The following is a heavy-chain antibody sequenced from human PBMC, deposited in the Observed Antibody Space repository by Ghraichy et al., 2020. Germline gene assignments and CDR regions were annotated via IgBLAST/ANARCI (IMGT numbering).Heavy chain of an antibody. V-gene: IGHV3-64*01. Sequence: GALRLSCAASGFTFSSYAMHWVRQAPGKGLEYVSAISSNGGSTYYANSVKGRFTISRDNSKNTLYLQMGSLRAEDMAVYYCARGALSQNPDFQHWGQGTLVTVSS. J-gene: IGHJ1*01. D-gene: IGHD3-9*01. CDR1: GFTFSSYA. CDR2: ISSNGGST. CDR3: ARGALSQNPDFQH.